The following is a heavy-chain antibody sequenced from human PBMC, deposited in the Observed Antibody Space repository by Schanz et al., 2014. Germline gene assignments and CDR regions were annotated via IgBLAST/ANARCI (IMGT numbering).Heavy chain of an antibody. Sequence: QVHLVESGGGVVQPGGSLRLSCAASGFIFRTYGMHWVRQAPGKGLEWVACIHYDGTYKYYADSVKGRFTISRDNSENELYLQMISLRAEDTAVYYCAKLDGYAYGSMGQEYFDYGGQGTLVAVSS. CDR2: IHYDGTYK. CDR3: AKLDGYAYGSMGQEYFDY. J-gene: IGHJ4*02. D-gene: IGHD5-18*01. V-gene: IGHV3-30*02. CDR1: GFIFRTYG.